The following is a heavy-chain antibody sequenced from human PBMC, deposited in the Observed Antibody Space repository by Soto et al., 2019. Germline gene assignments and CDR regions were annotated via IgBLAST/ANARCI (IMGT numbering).Heavy chain of an antibody. D-gene: IGHD4-17*01. Sequence: WESLKISWKRSGYSFSSYWIGLVRQIPGKGLEWLGIIYPGDSDTRYSPSFQGQVTISAEKSISTAYLQWRRLKASDTAMYYCATLRTAVTNPIDNWGQGTLVTASS. CDR3: ATLRTAVTNPIDN. J-gene: IGHJ4*02. V-gene: IGHV5-51*01. CDR1: GYSFSSYW. CDR2: IYPGDSDT.